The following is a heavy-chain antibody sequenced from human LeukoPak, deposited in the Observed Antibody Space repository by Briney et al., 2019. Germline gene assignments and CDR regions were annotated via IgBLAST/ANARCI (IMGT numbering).Heavy chain of an antibody. D-gene: IGHD3-10*01. CDR2: IFPSDSDT. Sequence: GESLKISCKGSGYTFTSYWIVWVRQMPGKGLEWMGIIFPSDSDTTYSPSFQGQVTISADKSINTAYLHWSSLKASDTAMYYCATSESQTKFDYWGQGTLVTVSS. J-gene: IGHJ4*02. CDR1: GYTFTSYW. CDR3: ATSESQTKFDY. V-gene: IGHV5-51*01.